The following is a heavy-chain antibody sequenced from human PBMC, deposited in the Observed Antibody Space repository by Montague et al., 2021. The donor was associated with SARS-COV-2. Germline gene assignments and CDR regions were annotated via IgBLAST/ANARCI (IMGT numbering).Heavy chain of an antibody. Sequence: SETLSLTCTVSGXSISSSSYYWGWIRQPPGKGLEWIGSIDYTGSTYYNPSVKSRVTISVDTSKNQFSLKLRSVTAADTAVYYCARDTRIAMLVVVTRYGLDVWGQGTTVTVSS. J-gene: IGHJ6*02. CDR1: GXSISSSSYY. CDR3: ARDTRIAMLVVVTRYGLDV. D-gene: IGHD3-22*01. V-gene: IGHV4-39*07. CDR2: IDYTGST.